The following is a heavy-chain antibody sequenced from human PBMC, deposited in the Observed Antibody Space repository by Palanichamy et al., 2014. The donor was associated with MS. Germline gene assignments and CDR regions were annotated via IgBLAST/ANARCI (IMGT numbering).Heavy chain of an antibody. J-gene: IGHJ4*02. V-gene: IGHV3-21*02. CDR1: GLTFSGYS. Sequence: EVQLVEVVGEGLVKPEGSLRLSCAASGLTFSGYSMNWVRQAPGKGLVWVSSIGGSGKDIFYADSVKGRFTISRDNAKNSVFLQMDNLRVDDTAVYYCASHRDGHNPFDHWGQGTLVTVSS. D-gene: IGHD5-24*01. CDR3: ASHRDGHNPFDH. CDR2: IGGSGKDI.